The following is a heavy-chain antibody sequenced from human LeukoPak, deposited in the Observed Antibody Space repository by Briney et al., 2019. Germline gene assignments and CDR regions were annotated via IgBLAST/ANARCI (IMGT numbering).Heavy chain of an antibody. D-gene: IGHD5-24*01. V-gene: IGHV4-59*01. J-gene: IGHJ4*02. CDR3: AREGRDGYNEY. Sequence: PSETLSLTCNVSGGSISRYYWSWVRQPPGKGLEWIGYIYNNASTSYSPSLKSRLFMSVDTSTNKVSLKLRSVTEADTAIYYCAREGRDGYNEYWGQGTLVIVSS. CDR2: IYNNAST. CDR1: GGSISRYY.